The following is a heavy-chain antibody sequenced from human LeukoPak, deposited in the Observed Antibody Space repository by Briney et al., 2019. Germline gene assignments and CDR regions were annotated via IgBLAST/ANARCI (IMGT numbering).Heavy chain of an antibody. D-gene: IGHD3-3*01. CDR2: IIPIFGTA. J-gene: IGHJ4*02. V-gene: IGHV1-69*01. Sequence: SSGKVSCKASGGTFSSYAISWVRQAPGQGLEWMGGIIPIFGTANYAQKFQGRVTITADESTSTAYMELSSLRSEDTAVYYCARESVDFWNGYRLYYFHYWVQGTLVTVSS. CDR3: ARESVDFWNGYRLYYFHY. CDR1: GGTFSSYA.